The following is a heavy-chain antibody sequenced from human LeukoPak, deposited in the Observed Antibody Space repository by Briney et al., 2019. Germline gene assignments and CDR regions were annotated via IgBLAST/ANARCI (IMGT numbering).Heavy chain of an antibody. D-gene: IGHD3-9*01. CDR2: IRYDGSNK. V-gene: IGHV3-30*02. Sequence: GGSLRLSCAASGFTFSSYGMHWVRQAPGKGLEGVAFIRYDGSNKYYADSVKGRFTISRDNSKNTLYLQMNSLRAEDTAVYYCAIDLYYDILTGYYPRLRYYYYMDVWGKGTPVTVSS. CDR3: AIDLYYDILTGYYPRLRYYYYMDV. J-gene: IGHJ6*03. CDR1: GFTFSSYG.